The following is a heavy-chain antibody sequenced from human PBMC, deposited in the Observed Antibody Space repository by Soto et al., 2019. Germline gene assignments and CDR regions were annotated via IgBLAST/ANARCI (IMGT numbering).Heavy chain of an antibody. V-gene: IGHV4-59*08. CDR2: IYYSGST. D-gene: IGHD3-10*01. J-gene: IGHJ5*02. CDR1: GGSISSYY. CDR3: ARYDSGSYQPNWRFDP. Sequence: SETLSLTCTVSGGSISSYYWSWIRQPPGKGLEWIGYIYYSGSTNYNPSLKSRVTISVDTSKNQFSLKLSSVTAADTAVYYCARYDSGSYQPNWRFDPWGQGTLVTVSS.